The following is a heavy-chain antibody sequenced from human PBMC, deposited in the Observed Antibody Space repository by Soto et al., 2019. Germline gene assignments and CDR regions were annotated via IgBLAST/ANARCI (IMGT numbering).Heavy chain of an antibody. CDR3: ATEERYCSSTTCDMGHDY. D-gene: IGHD2-2*01. J-gene: IGHJ4*02. CDR2: ISSSGGYI. Sequence: EVQLVESGGGLVKPGGSLRLSCAASGFTFSSYSMSWVRQAPGKGLEWVSSISSSGGYIKYADSVKGRFTISSDNAQNSLFLDMSRLRAEDTAMYYCATEERYCSSTTCDMGHDYWGQGTLVAVSS. CDR1: GFTFSSYS. V-gene: IGHV3-21*01.